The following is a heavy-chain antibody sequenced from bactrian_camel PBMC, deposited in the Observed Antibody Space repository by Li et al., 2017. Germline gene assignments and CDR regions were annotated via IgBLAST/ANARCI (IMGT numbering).Heavy chain of an antibody. CDR1: GFTFSAVY. J-gene: IGHJ4*01. D-gene: IGHD7*01. V-gene: IGHV3S6*01. CDR2: IKSDGQRT. Sequence: HVQLVESGGGSVQPGGSLRISCTVSGFTFSAVYMFWVRQAPGKGLEWVLSIKSDGQRTWYADSVKGRFTASRDKAENTLYLQLNSLKTEDTALYYCGTGALQGLGNYGQGTQVTVS.